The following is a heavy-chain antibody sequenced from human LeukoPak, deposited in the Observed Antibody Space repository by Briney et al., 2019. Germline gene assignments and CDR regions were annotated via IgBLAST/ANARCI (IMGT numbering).Heavy chain of an antibody. CDR3: ARDKFKTFDY. J-gene: IGHJ4*02. CDR1: GYKFASYA. Sequence: ASVKVSCKASGYKFASYAMHWVRQAPGQRLEWMGWINAGNGNTKYSEKFQDRVTITMDTSATTAYMDLSSLRSEDTAMYYCARDKFKTFDYWSQGTLVTVSS. V-gene: IGHV1-3*01. CDR2: INAGNGNT.